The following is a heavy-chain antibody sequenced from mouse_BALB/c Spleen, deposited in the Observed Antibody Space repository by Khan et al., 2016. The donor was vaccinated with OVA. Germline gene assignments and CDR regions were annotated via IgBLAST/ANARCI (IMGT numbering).Heavy chain of an antibody. D-gene: IGHD1-1*01. CDR3: GIIYYDLAWFTY. CDR2: IWGDGTT. Sequence: QVQLKESGPGLVAPSQSLSITCTVSGLSLINYGVSWIRQPPGKGLEWLGVIWGDGTTNYHSTLKPRLSINKDNSKSQVFLQLTSLQTDDTATYFCGIIYYDLAWFTYWGQGTLVTVSA. CDR1: GLSLINYG. J-gene: IGHJ3*01. V-gene: IGHV2-3*01.